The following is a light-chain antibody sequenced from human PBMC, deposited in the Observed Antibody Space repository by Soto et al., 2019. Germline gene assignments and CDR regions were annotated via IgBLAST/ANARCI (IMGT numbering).Light chain of an antibody. CDR1: QSFSSTY. CDR3: QQYSSSPIT. V-gene: IGKV3-20*01. J-gene: IGKJ5*01. Sequence: DIGLTQSPCTLSSSPGETATLSCRASQSFSSTYLAWYQQKPGQAPRLLIYGASSRATGIPDRFSGGGSGTDFSLTISRLDPEDFAVYYCQQYSSSPITFGQGTRLE. CDR2: GAS.